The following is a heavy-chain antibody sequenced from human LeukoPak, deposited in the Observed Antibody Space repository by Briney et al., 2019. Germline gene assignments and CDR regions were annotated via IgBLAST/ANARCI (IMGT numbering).Heavy chain of an antibody. D-gene: IGHD4-17*01. CDR3: ATNPHYGDYQGY. V-gene: IGHV3-20*04. Sequence: PGGSLRLSCAASGFTFDDYGMSWVRQAPGKGLEWVSGINWNGGSTGYADSVKGRFTISRDNAKNSLYLQMNSLRAEDTALYYCATNPHYGDYQGYWGQGTLVTVSS. J-gene: IGHJ4*02. CDR2: INWNGGST. CDR1: GFTFDDYG.